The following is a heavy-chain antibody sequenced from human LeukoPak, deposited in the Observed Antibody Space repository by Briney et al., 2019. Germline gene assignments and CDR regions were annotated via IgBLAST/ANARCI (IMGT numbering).Heavy chain of an antibody. CDR2: IYYSGST. D-gene: IGHD3-22*01. V-gene: IGHV4-59*01. CDR1: GGSISSYY. J-gene: IGHJ4*02. Sequence: PSETLSLTCTVSGGSISSYYWSWIRQPPGKGLEWIGYIYYSGSTNYNPSLKSRVTISVDTSKNQFSLKLSSVTAADTAVYYCASTNSGFFDYWGQGTLVTVSS. CDR3: ASTNSGFFDY.